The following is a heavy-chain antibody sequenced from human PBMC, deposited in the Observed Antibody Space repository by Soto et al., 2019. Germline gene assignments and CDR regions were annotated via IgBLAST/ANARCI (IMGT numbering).Heavy chain of an antibody. J-gene: IGHJ6*02. CDR3: ARVPYPAAGYYYGMDV. Sequence: SETLSLTCTVSGGSISSYYWSWIRQPPGKGLEWIGYIYYSGSTNYNPSLKSRVTISVETSKNQFSLKLSSVTAADTAVYYCARVPYPAAGYYYGMDVWGQGTTVTVSS. V-gene: IGHV4-59*01. D-gene: IGHD6-13*01. CDR2: IYYSGST. CDR1: GGSISSYY.